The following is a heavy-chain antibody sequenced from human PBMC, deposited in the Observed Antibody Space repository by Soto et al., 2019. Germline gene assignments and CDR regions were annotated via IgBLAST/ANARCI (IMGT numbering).Heavy chain of an antibody. J-gene: IGHJ5*02. D-gene: IGHD3-16*01. Sequence: QVQLQESGPGLVKPSQTLSPTCTVSGGSISSGDYYWSWIRQPPGKGLEWIGFIYYSGGTYYKPSLKSRVTISVDTSKNKFSLNLSSVTAADTAVYYCARASTGELWVYANWFDPWGPGTLVTVSS. CDR1: GGSISSGDYY. V-gene: IGHV4-30-4*01. CDR2: IYYSGGT. CDR3: ARASTGELWVYANWFDP.